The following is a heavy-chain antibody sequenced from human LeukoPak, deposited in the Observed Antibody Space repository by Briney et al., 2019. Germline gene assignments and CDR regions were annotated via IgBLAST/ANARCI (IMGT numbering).Heavy chain of an antibody. D-gene: IGHD3-3*01. J-gene: IGHJ6*03. Sequence: ASVKVSCKASGYTFTSYYMHWVRQAPGQGLEWMGIINPSGGTTSYAQKFQGRVTITADESTSTAYMELSSLRSEDTAVYYCARSSLFDFWSGYYGPYYYMDVWGKGTTVTVSS. CDR1: GYTFTSYY. CDR2: INPSGGTT. V-gene: IGHV1-46*01. CDR3: ARSSLFDFWSGYYGPYYYMDV.